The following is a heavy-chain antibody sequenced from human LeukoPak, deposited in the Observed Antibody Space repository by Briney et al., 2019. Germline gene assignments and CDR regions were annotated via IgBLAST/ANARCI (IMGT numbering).Heavy chain of an antibody. V-gene: IGHV4-59*01. J-gene: IGHJ5*02. D-gene: IGHD3-3*02. CDR1: GGSISNYY. CDR2: IYYSGST. CDR3: ARSYSNIFSWFDR. Sequence: SETLSLTCTVSGGSISNYYGSWIRQPPGKGPEWIGYIYYSGSTNYNPSLKSRVTTSVDTSKNQFSLKLSSVTAADTAVYYCARSYSNIFSWFDRWGQGTLVTVSS.